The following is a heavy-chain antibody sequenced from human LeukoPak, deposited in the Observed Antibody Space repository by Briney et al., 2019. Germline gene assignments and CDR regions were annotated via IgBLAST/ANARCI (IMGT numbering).Heavy chain of an antibody. CDR3: ARAITLDY. CDR1: GGSISSGDYY. V-gene: IGHV4-39*07. Sequence: SETLSLTCTVSGGSISSGDYYWSWIRQPPGKGLEWIGEINHSGSTNYNPSLKSRVTISVDTSKNQFSLKLSSVTAADTAVYYCARAITLDYWGQGTLVTVSS. CDR2: INHSGST. J-gene: IGHJ4*02.